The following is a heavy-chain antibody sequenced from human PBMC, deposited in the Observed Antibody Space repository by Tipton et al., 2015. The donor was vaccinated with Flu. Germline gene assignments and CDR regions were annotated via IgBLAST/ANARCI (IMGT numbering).Heavy chain of an antibody. Sequence: QVQLVQSGAEVKKPGSSVKVSCKASGGTFSSYAISWVRQAPGQGLEWMGGIIPIFGTANYAQKFQGRVTITADESTSTAYMELSSLRSEDTAVYYCARVRGEQQLVLLGAFDIWGQGTMVTVSS. J-gene: IGHJ3*02. V-gene: IGHV1-69*01. CDR2: IIPIFGTA. D-gene: IGHD6-13*01. CDR1: GGTFSSYA. CDR3: ARVRGEQQLVLLGAFDI.